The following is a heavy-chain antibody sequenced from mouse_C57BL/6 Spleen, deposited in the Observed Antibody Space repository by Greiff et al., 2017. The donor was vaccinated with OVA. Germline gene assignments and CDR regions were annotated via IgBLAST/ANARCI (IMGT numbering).Heavy chain of an antibody. D-gene: IGHD4-1*01. V-gene: IGHV5-4*01. CDR1: GFTFSSYA. Sequence: EVQVVESGGGLVKPGGSLKLSCAASGFTFSSYAMSWVRQTPEKRLEWVATISDGGSYTYYPDNVKGRFTISRDTAKNNLYLQMSQLKSEDTAMYYCARDPRTGTGAMDYWGQGTSVTVSS. CDR2: ISDGGSYT. J-gene: IGHJ4*01. CDR3: ARDPRTGTGAMDY.